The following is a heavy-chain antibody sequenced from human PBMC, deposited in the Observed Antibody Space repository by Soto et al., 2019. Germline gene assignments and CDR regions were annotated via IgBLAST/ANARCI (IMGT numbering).Heavy chain of an antibody. Sequence: GASVKVSCKTSGYTFTNYDINWVRQAAGQGLEWMGWINPDRDNTGYAQKFQGRVTMTRGTSISTAYMELNSLRSEDAAVYYCARGRRYCTTTSCYPPALFPYGLDVRGQGTTVTVSS. CDR1: GYTFTNYD. D-gene: IGHD2-2*01. V-gene: IGHV1-8*01. CDR2: INPDRDNT. CDR3: ARGRRYCTTTSCYPPALFPYGLDV. J-gene: IGHJ6*02.